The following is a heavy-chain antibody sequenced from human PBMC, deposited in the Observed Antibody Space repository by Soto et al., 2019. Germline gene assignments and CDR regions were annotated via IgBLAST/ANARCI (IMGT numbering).Heavy chain of an antibody. Sequence: WGSLAIFCAASGFAFSNPLMNLVRQAPGKGLEWVGRIKSKTDGGTTDYAAPVKGRFTISRDDSKNTLYLQMNSLKTEDTAVYYCTTGFTPADYGMDVWGQGTTVTVSS. CDR3: TTGFTPADYGMDV. CDR2: IKSKTDGGTT. CDR1: GFAFSNPL. J-gene: IGHJ6*02. V-gene: IGHV3-15*07.